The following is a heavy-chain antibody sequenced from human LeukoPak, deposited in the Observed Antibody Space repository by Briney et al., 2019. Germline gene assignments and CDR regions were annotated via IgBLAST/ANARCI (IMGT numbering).Heavy chain of an antibody. CDR3: ARESSYGYYYYYYGMDV. Sequence: GGSLRLSCAASGFTFSSYWMHWVRQAPGKGLVWVSRINSDGSSTSYADSVKGRFTISRDNAKNTLYLQMNSLRAEDTAVYHCARESSYGYYYYYYGMDVWGQGTTVTVSS. J-gene: IGHJ6*02. V-gene: IGHV3-74*01. D-gene: IGHD5-18*01. CDR1: GFTFSSYW. CDR2: INSDGSST.